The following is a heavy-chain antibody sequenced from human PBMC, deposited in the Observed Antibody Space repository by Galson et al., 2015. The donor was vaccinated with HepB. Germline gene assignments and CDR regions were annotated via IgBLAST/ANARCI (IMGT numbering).Heavy chain of an antibody. J-gene: IGHJ4*02. Sequence: TLSLTCTVSGGSITGGAYYWSWIRQHPGKGLECIGYISYSGSTSYNPSLKSRITISVDRSKNHFSLNLSSVTAADTAVYYCARGFDILSGRGMIDYWGQGTLVTVSS. CDR1: GGSITGGAYY. V-gene: IGHV4-31*03. CDR3: ARGFDILSGRGMIDY. D-gene: IGHD3-9*01. CDR2: ISYSGST.